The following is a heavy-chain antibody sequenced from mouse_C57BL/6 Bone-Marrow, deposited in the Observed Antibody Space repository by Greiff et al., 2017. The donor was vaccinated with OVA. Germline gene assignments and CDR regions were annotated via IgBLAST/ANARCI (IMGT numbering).Heavy chain of an antibody. V-gene: IGHV1-61*01. CDR1: GYTFTSYW. CDR2: IYPSDSET. J-gene: IGHJ1*03. Sequence: QVQLQQPGAELVRPGSSVKLSCKASGYTFTSYWMDWVKQRPGQGLEWIGNIYPSDSETHYNQKFKDKATLTVDKSSSTAYMQLSSLTSEDSAVYYCARGTTVPRYWYFDVWGTGTTVTVSS. CDR3: ARGTTVPRYWYFDV. D-gene: IGHD1-1*01.